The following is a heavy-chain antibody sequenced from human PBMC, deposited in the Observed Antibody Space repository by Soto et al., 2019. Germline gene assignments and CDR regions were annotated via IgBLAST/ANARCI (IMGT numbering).Heavy chain of an antibody. V-gene: IGHV3-15*01. CDR1: GFTFSNAW. Sequence: EVQLVESGGGLVKPGGSLRLSCAASGFTFSNAWMSWVRQAPGKGLEWVGRIKSKTDGGTTDYAAPVKGRFTISRDDSKNTLYLQMNSLKTEDTAVYYCTTDWGSGSYYYYYGMDVWGQGTTVTVSS. J-gene: IGHJ6*02. CDR2: IKSKTDGGTT. D-gene: IGHD3-10*01. CDR3: TTDWGSGSYYYYYGMDV.